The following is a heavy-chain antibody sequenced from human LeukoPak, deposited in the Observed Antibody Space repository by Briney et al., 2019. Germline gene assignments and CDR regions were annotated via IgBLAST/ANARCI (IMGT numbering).Heavy chain of an antibody. CDR3: TRADGDYDHHFFDY. CDR1: GFNFGDYG. J-gene: IGHJ4*02. D-gene: IGHD4-17*01. V-gene: IGHV3-49*04. Sequence: GGSLRLSCTASGFNFGDYGLSWVRQAPGKGLKWIGFIRRKANDGTKEYAASVKGRFTISRDDSKAIAYLQMNGLQTEDTALYYCTRADGDYDHHFFDYWGQGTQVSVSS. CDR2: IRRKANDGTK.